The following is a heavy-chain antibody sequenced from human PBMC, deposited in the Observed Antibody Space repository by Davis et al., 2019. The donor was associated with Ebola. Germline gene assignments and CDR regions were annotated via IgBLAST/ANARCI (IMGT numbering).Heavy chain of an antibody. CDR1: GGSISSSSYY. V-gene: IGHV4-39*01. CDR2: IYYSGST. CDR3: ARIRWELPPDC. Sequence: MPSETLSLTCTVSGGSISSSSYYWGWIRQPPGKGLEWIGSIYYSGSTYYNPSLKSRVTISVDTSKNQFSLKLSSVTAADTAVYYCARIRWELPPDCWGQGTLVTVSS. J-gene: IGHJ4*02. D-gene: IGHD1-26*01.